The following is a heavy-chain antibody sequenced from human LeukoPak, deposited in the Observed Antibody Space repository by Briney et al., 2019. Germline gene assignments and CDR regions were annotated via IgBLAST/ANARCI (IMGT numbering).Heavy chain of an antibody. CDR2: VYYTGST. CDR3: ARHLRVAVAGGPFDY. D-gene: IGHD6-19*01. Sequence: SETLSLTCTVSGGSISNYYWTWIRQPPGKGLEWIGFVYYTGSTNYNPSLKSRVTISVDTSKNQFSLKLSSVTAADTAVYYCARHLRVAVAGGPFDYWGQGTLVTVSS. CDR1: GGSISNYY. J-gene: IGHJ4*02. V-gene: IGHV4-59*08.